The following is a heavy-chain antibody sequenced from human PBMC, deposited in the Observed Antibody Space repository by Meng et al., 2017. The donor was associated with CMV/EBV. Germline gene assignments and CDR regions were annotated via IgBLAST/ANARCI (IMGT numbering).Heavy chain of an antibody. V-gene: IGHV3-64*02. J-gene: IGHJ3*02. CDR2: ISSNGGST. CDR1: GFTFSSYA. Sequence: SCAASGFTFSSYAMHWVRQAPGKGLEYVSAISSNGGSTYYADSVKGRFTISRDNSKNTLYLQMGSLRAEDMAVYYCARVASNAVITGAFDIWGQGTMVTVSS. CDR3: ARVASNAVITGAFDI. D-gene: IGHD3-16*01.